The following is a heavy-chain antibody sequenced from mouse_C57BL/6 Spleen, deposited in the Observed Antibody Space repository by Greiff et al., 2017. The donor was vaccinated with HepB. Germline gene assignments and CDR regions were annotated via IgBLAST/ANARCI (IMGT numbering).Heavy chain of an antibody. CDR1: GFNIKDYY. CDR2: IDPEDGDT. CDR3: TKATTAYWYFDV. V-gene: IGHV14-1*01. J-gene: IGHJ1*03. D-gene: IGHD1-2*01. Sequence: EVQLQQSGAELVRPGASVKLSCTASGFNIKDYYMHWVKQRPEQGLEWIGRIDPEDGDTEYAPKFQGKATMTADTSSNTAYLQLSSLTSEDTAVYYCTKATTAYWYFDVWGTRTTVTVSS.